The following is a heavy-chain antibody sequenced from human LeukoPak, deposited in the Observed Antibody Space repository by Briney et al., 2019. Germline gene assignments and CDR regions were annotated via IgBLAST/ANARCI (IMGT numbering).Heavy chain of an antibody. D-gene: IGHD3-22*01. CDR2: IYYSGST. J-gene: IGHJ3*02. V-gene: IGHV4-39*07. Sequence: SETLSLTCTVSAGSISSSNYYWGWIRQPPGKGLEWIGSIYYSGSTNYNPSLKSRVTISVDKSKNQFSLKLSSVTAADTAVYYCARGVYDSSGYSDAFDIWGQGTMVTVSS. CDR1: AGSISSSNYY. CDR3: ARGVYDSSGYSDAFDI.